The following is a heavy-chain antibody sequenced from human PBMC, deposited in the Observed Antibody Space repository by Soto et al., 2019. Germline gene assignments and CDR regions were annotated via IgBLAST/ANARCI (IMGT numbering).Heavy chain of an antibody. Sequence: PXGSLRLSCSAAGFTCSDYYMSWIRQAPGKGLEWLSFIITSGSAINYADSVKGRFTMSRDNAKNSLYLQMNSLRAEDTAGYYCARRAAAGRNFDYWGQGTLVTVSS. V-gene: IGHV3-11*01. CDR3: ARRAAAGRNFDY. CDR1: GFTCSDYY. CDR2: IITSGSAI. J-gene: IGHJ4*02. D-gene: IGHD6-13*01.